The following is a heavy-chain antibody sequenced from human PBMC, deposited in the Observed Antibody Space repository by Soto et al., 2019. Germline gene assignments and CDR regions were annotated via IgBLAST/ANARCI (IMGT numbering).Heavy chain of an antibody. CDR2: IDGSGGTT. V-gene: IGHV3-23*01. D-gene: IGHD3-10*01. CDR3: AKNSGWFNT. CDR1: GFPFSSTD. J-gene: IGHJ5*02. Sequence: GGSLRLSCAASGFPFSSTDMTWVRQAPGKGLDWVSTIDGSGGTTYYADSVKGRFTISRDNSMNTVYLQMNSLRADDTALYYWAKNSGWFNTWGQGALVTVSS.